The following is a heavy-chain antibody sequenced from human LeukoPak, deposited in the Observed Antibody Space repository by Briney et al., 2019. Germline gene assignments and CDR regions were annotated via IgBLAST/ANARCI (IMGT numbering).Heavy chain of an antibody. J-gene: IGHJ6*04. CDR2: INHSGST. CDR1: GGSFSGYY. D-gene: IGHD2-2*01. Sequence: SETLSLTCAVYGGSFSGYYWSWIRQPPGKGLEWIGEINHSGSTNYNPSLKSRVTMSVDTSKNQFSLKLSSVTAADTAVYYCARGYCSSTSCYPGGFDGMDVWGKGTTVTVSS. V-gene: IGHV4-34*01. CDR3: ARGYCSSTSCYPGGFDGMDV.